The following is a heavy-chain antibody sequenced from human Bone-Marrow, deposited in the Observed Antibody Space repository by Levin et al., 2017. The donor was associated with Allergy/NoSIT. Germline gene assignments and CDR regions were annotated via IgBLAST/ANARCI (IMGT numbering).Heavy chain of an antibody. CDR2: INAGNGNT. Sequence: ASVKVSCKASGYTFTSYAMHWVRQAPGQRLEWMGWINAGNGNTKYSQKFQGRVTITRDTSASTAYMELSSLRSEDTAVYYCARDKRDTFYPDYGTDDAFDIWGQGTMVTVSS. V-gene: IGHV1-3*01. J-gene: IGHJ3*02. CDR3: ARDKRDTFYPDYGTDDAFDI. D-gene: IGHD3/OR15-3a*01. CDR1: GYTFTSYA.